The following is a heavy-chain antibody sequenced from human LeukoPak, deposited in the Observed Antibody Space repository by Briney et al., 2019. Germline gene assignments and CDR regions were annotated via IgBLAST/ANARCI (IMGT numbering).Heavy chain of an antibody. D-gene: IGHD3-3*01. CDR2: IYYSGST. CDR1: GGSISSGDYY. Sequence: TLSLTCTVSGGSISSGDYYWSLIRQPPGKGLEWIEYIYYSGSTYYNPSLKSRVTISVDTSKNQFSLKLSSVTAADTAVYYCARHYDFWSGYFDYWGQGTLVTVSS. J-gene: IGHJ4*02. V-gene: IGHV4-30-4*08. CDR3: ARHYDFWSGYFDY.